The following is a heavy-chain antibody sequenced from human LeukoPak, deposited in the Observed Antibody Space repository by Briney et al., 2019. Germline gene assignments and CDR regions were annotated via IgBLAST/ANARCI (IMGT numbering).Heavy chain of an antibody. CDR2: INPNSGGT. CDR3: AGITMIVVVIVLFDY. J-gene: IGHJ4*02. CDR1: GYTFTGHY. V-gene: IGHV1-2*02. D-gene: IGHD3-22*01. Sequence: ASVKVSCRASGYTFTGHYMHWVRQAPGQGLEWMGWINPNSGGTNYAQKFQGRVTMTRDTSISTAYMELSRLRSDDTAVYYCAGITMIVVVIVLFDYWGQGTLVTVSS.